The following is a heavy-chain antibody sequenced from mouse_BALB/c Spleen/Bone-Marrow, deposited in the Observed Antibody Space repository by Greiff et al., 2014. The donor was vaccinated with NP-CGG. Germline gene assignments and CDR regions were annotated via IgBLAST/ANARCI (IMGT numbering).Heavy chain of an antibody. CDR3: ARAPQLLYYFDY. J-gene: IGHJ2*01. D-gene: IGHD4-1*02. Sequence: VQLKQSXGGLVKPGGSLKLSCAASGFTFSTYAMSWVRQTPEKRLEWVASISNGGSTYYQDSVKGRFTISRDNARNILYLQMSSLRSEDTAMYYCARAPQLLYYFDYWGQGTTLTVSS. V-gene: IGHV5-6-5*01. CDR1: GFTFSTYA. CDR2: ISNGGST.